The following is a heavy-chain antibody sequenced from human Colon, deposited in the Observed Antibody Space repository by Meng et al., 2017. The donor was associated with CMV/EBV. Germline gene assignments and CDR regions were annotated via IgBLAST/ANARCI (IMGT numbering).Heavy chain of an antibody. D-gene: IGHD4-23*01. CDR1: GFSLSTNGVA. CDR2: IFWDGDK. J-gene: IGHJ4*02. V-gene: IGHV2-5*02. Sequence: QITLKESGPTLVKPTQTLTLTCTFSGFSLSTNGVAVGWIRQPPGQALEWLALIFWDGDKRYKTSLENRLTITKDISKNQVVLTVTNMDPVDTATYYCAHLSYDGRSDHFDYWGQGTLVTVSS. CDR3: AHLSYDGRSDHFDY.